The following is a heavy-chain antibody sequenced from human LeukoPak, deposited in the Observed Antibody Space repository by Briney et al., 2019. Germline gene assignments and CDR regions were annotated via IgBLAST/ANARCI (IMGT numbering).Heavy chain of an antibody. CDR2: ISAYNGNT. D-gene: IGHD6-13*01. Sequence: ASVKVSCKTSSYTFTNYGISWVRQAPGLGLEWMGWISAYNGNTNYAQKVQGRVTMTTDTSTCTAYMELRSLRFDDTAVYHCARDQSVRLLQTSSTYFKHVFAIWGQGSMVTVSS. CDR3: ARDQSVRLLQTSSTYFKHVFAI. J-gene: IGHJ3*02. V-gene: IGHV1-18*01. CDR1: SYTFTNYG.